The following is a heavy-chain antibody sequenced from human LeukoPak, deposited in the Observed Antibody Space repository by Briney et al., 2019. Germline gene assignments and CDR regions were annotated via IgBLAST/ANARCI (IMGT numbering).Heavy chain of an antibody. Sequence: ASVKVSCKASGYSFTSYGISWVRQAPGQGLEWMGWISAYNGNTNYAQKFQGRVTMTRDMSTSTVYMELSSLRSEDTAVYYCARDCSGGSCYPHHDAFDIWGQGTMVTVSS. D-gene: IGHD2-15*01. J-gene: IGHJ3*02. CDR3: ARDCSGGSCYPHHDAFDI. CDR2: ISAYNGNT. V-gene: IGHV1-18*01. CDR1: GYSFTSYG.